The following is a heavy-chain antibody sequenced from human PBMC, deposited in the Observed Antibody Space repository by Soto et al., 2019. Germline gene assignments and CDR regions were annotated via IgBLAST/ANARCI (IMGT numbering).Heavy chain of an antibody. CDR3: ATFRLVGAAPAYFDY. CDR2: FDPEDGET. V-gene: IGHV1-24*01. D-gene: IGHD1-26*01. J-gene: IGHJ4*02. Sequence: SVKVSCKVSGYTLTELSMHWVRQAPGKGLEWMGGFDPEDGETIYAQKFQGRVTMTEDTSTDTAYMELSSLRSEDTAVYYCATFRLVGAAPAYFDYWGQGTLVTVSS. CDR1: GYTLTELS.